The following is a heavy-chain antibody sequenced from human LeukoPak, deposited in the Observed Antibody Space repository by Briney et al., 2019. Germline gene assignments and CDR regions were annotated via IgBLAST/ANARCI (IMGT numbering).Heavy chain of an antibody. CDR3: AKGLRDYYDSSGYFAY. J-gene: IGHJ4*02. CDR1: GFTFDDYA. Sequence: GRSLRLSCAASGFTFDDYAMHWVRQAPGRGLEWVSGISWNSGSIGYADSVKGRFTISRDNAKNSLYLQMNSLRAEDTALYYCAKGLRDYYDSSGYFAYWGQGTLVTVSS. D-gene: IGHD3-22*01. V-gene: IGHV3-9*01. CDR2: ISWNSGSI.